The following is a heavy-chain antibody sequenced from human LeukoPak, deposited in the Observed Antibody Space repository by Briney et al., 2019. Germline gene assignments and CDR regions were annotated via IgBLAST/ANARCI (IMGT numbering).Heavy chain of an antibody. CDR2: IWYDGSNK. D-gene: IGHD2-15*01. Sequence: GGSLRLSCAASGFTFSSYSMNWVRQAPGKGLEWVAVIWYDGSNKYYADSVKGRFTISRDNSKNTLYLQMNSLRAEDTAVYYCAREGYLGYCSGGSCFNWFDPWGQGTLVTVSS. V-gene: IGHV3-33*08. CDR1: GFTFSSYS. CDR3: AREGYLGYCSGGSCFNWFDP. J-gene: IGHJ5*02.